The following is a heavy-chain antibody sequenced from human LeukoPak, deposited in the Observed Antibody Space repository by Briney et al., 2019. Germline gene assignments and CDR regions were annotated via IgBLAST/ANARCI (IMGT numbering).Heavy chain of an antibody. J-gene: IGHJ4*02. CDR2: ISYDGNIK. D-gene: IGHD2-21*02. CDR3: AGGTRGGDCYLTY. Sequence: PGGSLRLSCAASEFTFSTYAMHWVRQAPGRGLEWVAVISYDGNIKNYVDSVKGRFTISRDNSKNTLTLQMNSLRAEDTAVYYCAGGTRGGDCYLTYWGQGTLVTVSS. CDR1: EFTFSTYA. V-gene: IGHV3-30-3*01.